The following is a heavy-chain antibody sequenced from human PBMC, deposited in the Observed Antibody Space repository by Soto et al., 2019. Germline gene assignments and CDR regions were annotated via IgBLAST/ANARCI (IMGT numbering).Heavy chain of an antibody. CDR3: ATSYGSGYRAFDY. D-gene: IGHD3-10*01. J-gene: IGHJ4*02. CDR1: GDTFSFYS. CDR2: VNPILSMS. Sequence: QVQLVQSGAEVKRPGSSVKVSCKASGDTFSFYSINWVRQAPVLGLEWMGRVNPILSMSNYAHSFHGRVTMTADKSTRTAYMELSGMRSEDTAMYYCATSYGSGYRAFDYWGQGALVTVSS. V-gene: IGHV1-69*04.